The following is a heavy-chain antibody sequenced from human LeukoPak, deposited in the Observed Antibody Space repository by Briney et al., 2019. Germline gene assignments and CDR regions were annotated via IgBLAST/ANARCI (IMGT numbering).Heavy chain of an antibody. CDR2: ISGSGGST. CDR1: GFTFSSYA. V-gene: IGHV3-23*01. CDR3: AKDSKTYSGSYGVDY. D-gene: IGHD1-26*01. Sequence: GGSLRLSCAASGFTFSSYAMSWVRQAPGKGLEWVSAISGSGGSTYCADSVKGRFTISRDNSKNTLYLQMNSLRAEDTAVYYCAKDSKTYSGSYGVDYWGQGTLVTVSS. J-gene: IGHJ4*02.